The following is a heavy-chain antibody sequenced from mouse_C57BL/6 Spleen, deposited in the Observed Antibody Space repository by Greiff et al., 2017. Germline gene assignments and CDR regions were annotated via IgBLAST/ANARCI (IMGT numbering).Heavy chain of an antibody. CDR3: ARGCNLYYFDY. D-gene: IGHD2-1*01. CDR1: GYTFTNYW. J-gene: IGHJ2*01. Sequence: VQLQQSGAELVRPGTSVKMSCKASGYTFTNYWIGWAKQRPGHGLEWIGDIYPGGGYTNYNEKFKGKATLTADKSSSTAYMQFSSLTSEDSAVYYCARGCNLYYFDYWGQGTTLTVSS. CDR2: IYPGGGYT. V-gene: IGHV1-63*01.